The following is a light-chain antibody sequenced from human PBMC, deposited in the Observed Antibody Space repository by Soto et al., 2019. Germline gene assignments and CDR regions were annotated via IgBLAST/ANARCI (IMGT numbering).Light chain of an antibody. Sequence: DIVLTQSPGPLSLSPGEGATVSCRASESVTNSYLAWYQQKPGQAPRLLIYGASTRASGVPVRFSGSGSGTDFTLTISRLEPEDFAVYFCQQYSSSPPITFGQGTRLEIK. CDR1: ESVTNSY. CDR3: QQYSSSPPIT. V-gene: IGKV3-20*01. J-gene: IGKJ5*01. CDR2: GAS.